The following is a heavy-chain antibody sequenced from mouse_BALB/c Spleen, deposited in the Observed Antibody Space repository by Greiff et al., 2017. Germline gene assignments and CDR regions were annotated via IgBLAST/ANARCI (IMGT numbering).Heavy chain of an antibody. J-gene: IGHJ4*01. CDR2: ISSGSSTI. V-gene: IGHV5-17*02. Sequence: VESGGGLVQPGGSRKLSCAASGFTFSSFGMHWVRQAPEKGLEWVAYISSGSSTIYYADTVKGRFTISRDNPKNTLFLQMTSLRSEDTAMYYCARNRGNAMDYWGQGTSVTVSS. CDR1: GFTFSSFG. CDR3: ARNRGNAMDY.